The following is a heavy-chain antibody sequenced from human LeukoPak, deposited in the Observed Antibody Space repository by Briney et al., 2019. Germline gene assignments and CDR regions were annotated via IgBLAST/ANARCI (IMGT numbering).Heavy chain of an antibody. Sequence: GASVKVSCKASGGTFTSYAFTWVRQAPGQGLEWMGGIIPIFGTANYAQKFQGRVTITADKSTSTAYLELSSLRSEDTAVYYCARRAGHAFDIWGQGTMVTVSS. CDR2: IIPIFGTA. J-gene: IGHJ3*02. CDR3: ARRAGHAFDI. V-gene: IGHV1-69*06. D-gene: IGHD3-10*01. CDR1: GGTFTSYA.